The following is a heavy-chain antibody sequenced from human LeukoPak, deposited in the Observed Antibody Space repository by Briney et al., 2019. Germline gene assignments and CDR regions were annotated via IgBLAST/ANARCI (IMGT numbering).Heavy chain of an antibody. V-gene: IGHV3-48*03. J-gene: IGHJ4*02. CDR2: ISSSGSNK. CDR3: ARVLSTVTTFDY. CDR1: GFTFSSYE. Sequence: QPGGSLRLSCAASGFTFSSYEINWVRQAPGKGLEWVSYISSSGSNKYYADSVKGRFTISRDNAKNSLYLQMNSLRAEDTAVYYCARVLSTVTTFDYWGQGTLVTVSS. D-gene: IGHD4-17*01.